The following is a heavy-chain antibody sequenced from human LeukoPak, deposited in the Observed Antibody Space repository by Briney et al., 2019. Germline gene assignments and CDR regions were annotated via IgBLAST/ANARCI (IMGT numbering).Heavy chain of an antibody. CDR2: IIPIFGTT. J-gene: IGHJ4*02. CDR3: ALGVYYDSSGYYLDHVSPFDY. D-gene: IGHD3-22*01. Sequence: GASVKVSCKASGGTFSRYAVSWVRQAPGQGLEWMGKIIPIFGTTNYAQKFEGRVTITADESTSTAYMELSSLRSEDTAVYYCALGVYYDSSGYYLDHVSPFDYWGQGTLVTVSS. CDR1: GGTFSRYA. V-gene: IGHV1-69*13.